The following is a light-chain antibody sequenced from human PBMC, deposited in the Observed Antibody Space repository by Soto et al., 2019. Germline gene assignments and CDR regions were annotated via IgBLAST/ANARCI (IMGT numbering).Light chain of an antibody. V-gene: IGLV2-14*01. Sequence: QSALTQPASVSGSPGQSITISCIGTSSDIGAYNYVSWYQQHPGKVRKLMIYEVTNRPSGLSNRFSASKSGNTASLTISGLQAEDEADYFCSSYTCTSTLHLFGTRTKFTLL. CDR2: EVT. CDR3: SSYTCTSTLHL. CDR1: SSDIGAYNY. J-gene: IGLJ1*01.